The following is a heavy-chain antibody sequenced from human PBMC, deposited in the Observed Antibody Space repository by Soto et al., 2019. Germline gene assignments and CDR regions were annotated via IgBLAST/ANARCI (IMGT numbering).Heavy chain of an antibody. CDR2: TFHSGTT. CDR1: GGSISSYY. CDR3: ARALCTSGGCRTFAN. D-gene: IGHD2-8*01. Sequence: QVQLQESGPGLVKPSETLSLTCTVSGGSISSYYWNWIRQPPGQGLEWIGYTFHSGTTNYNPSLQSRVAMSGDTSRNQFSLTLSSVTAAGTAVDYCARALCTSGGCRTFANWFQGILVTVSS. V-gene: IGHV4-59*01. J-gene: IGHJ4*02.